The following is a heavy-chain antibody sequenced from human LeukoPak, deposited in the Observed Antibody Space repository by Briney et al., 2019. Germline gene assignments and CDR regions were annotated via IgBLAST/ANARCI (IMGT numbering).Heavy chain of an antibody. D-gene: IGHD2-2*01. CDR1: GGSISSSGYY. V-gene: IGHV4-39*01. J-gene: IGHJ5*02. Sequence: SETLSLTCTVSGGSISSSGYYWGWIRQPPGKGLEWIGSIYYSGSTYYNPSLKSRVTISVDTSKNQFSLKLSSVTAADTAVYYCARYDCSSTSRYMGQGLFDPWGQGTLVTVSS. CDR2: IYYSGST. CDR3: ARYDCSSTSRYMGQGLFDP.